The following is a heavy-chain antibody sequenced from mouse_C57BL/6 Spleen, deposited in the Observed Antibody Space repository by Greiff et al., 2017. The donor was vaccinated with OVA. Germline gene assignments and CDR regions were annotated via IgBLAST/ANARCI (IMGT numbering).Heavy chain of an antibody. CDR1: GYTFTDYY. CDR3: GRGGLLRYFDV. J-gene: IGHJ1*03. CDR2: INPYNGGT. Sequence: VQLQQSGPVLVKPGASVKLSCKASGYTFTDYYMNWVKQSPGKSLEWIGVINPYNGGTSYNQKFKGKATLTVDNSSSTAYMELNSLTSEDSAVYYCGRGGLLRYFDVWGTGTTVTVSS. V-gene: IGHV1-19*01. D-gene: IGHD2-3*01.